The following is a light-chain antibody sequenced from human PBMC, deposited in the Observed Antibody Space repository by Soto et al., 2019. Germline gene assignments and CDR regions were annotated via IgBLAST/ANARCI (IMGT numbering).Light chain of an antibody. CDR2: GAS. CDR1: QSVSNNY. CDR3: QQRSNWIT. J-gene: IGKJ5*01. V-gene: IGKV3D-20*02. Sequence: EIVLTQSPGALSLSPAERGTLSCMASQSVSNNYLAWCQQKPGQAPRLLIYGASNRATGIPDRFSGSGSGTDFTLTISSLEPEDFAVYYCQQRSNWITFGQGTRLEI.